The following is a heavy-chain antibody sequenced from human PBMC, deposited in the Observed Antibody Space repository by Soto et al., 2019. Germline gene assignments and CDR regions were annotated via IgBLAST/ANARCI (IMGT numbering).Heavy chain of an antibody. V-gene: IGHV5-51*01. CDR1: GYTFVHYW. D-gene: IGHD1-26*01. CDR3: ARYSAPSLAGNWFDP. Sequence: EVQLVQSGAEVKKAGESLKISCKGSGYTFVHYWIVWVRQMPGKGLEWVGLIYPDDSQTRYSPSFQGQVTISADKSISTASLQWTSLTASDTAIYYCARYSAPSLAGNWFDPWGQGTLVTVTS. CDR2: IYPDDSQT. J-gene: IGHJ5*02.